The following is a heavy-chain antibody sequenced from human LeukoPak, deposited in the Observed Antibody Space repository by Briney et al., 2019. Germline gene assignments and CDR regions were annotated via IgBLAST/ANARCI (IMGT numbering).Heavy chain of an antibody. V-gene: IGHV1-69*04. CDR2: IIPILGIA. CDR3: ARLGAYCGGDCYSAY. Sequence: ASVKVSCKASGGTFSSYAISWVRQAPGQGLEWMGRIIPILGIANYAQKFQGRVTITADKSTSTAYMELSSLRSEDTAVYYCARLGAYCGGDCYSAYWGQGTPVTVSS. D-gene: IGHD2-21*02. CDR1: GGTFSSYA. J-gene: IGHJ4*02.